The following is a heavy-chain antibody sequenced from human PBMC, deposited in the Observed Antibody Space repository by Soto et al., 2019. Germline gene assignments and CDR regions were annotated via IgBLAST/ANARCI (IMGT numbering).Heavy chain of an antibody. CDR1: GYTFTGYY. CDR2: INPNSGGT. J-gene: IGHJ6*02. CDR3: ARGMVRGVLRGYYGMDV. V-gene: IGHV1-2*04. D-gene: IGHD3-10*01. Sequence: ASVNVSCKASGYTFTGYYMHWVRQAPGQGLEWMGWINPNSGGTNYAQKFQGWVTMTRDTSISTAYMELSRLRSDDTAVYYCARGMVRGVLRGYYGMDVWGQGTTVTVSS.